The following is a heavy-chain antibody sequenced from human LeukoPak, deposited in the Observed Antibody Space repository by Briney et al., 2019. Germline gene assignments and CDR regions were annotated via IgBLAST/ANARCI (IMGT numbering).Heavy chain of an antibody. CDR2: ITGSGGNT. V-gene: IGHV3-23*01. CDR3: AKWGDYDVLTGYYVSDY. CDR1: GFTFSNYA. D-gene: IGHD3-9*01. J-gene: IGHJ4*02. Sequence: AGGSLRLSCAASGFTFSNYATSWVRQAPGKGLEWVSAITGSGGNTYYADSVKGRFTISRDNSKNTVFLQMNSLRAEDTAVYYCAKWGDYDVLTGYYVSDYWGQGTLVTVSS.